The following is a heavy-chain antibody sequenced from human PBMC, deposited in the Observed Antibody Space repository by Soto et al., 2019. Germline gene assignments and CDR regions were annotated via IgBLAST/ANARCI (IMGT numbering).Heavy chain of an antibody. CDR3: SNSDSIWDYYPMDV. V-gene: IGHV3-15*01. J-gene: IGHJ6*02. D-gene: IGHD4-4*01. CDR1: GFSFSDAW. CDR2: IKSKTDGGAT. Sequence: WGSLRLPCPASGFSFSDAWMTWVRLAPGKGLEWVGRIKSKTDGGATDYAAPVKGRFAISRDDSKNKMYLQMNSLKTEDTALYYWSNSDSIWDYYPMDVWGQGTTVPVSS.